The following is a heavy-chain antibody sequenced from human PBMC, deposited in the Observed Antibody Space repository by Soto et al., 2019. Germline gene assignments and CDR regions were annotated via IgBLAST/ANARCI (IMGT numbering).Heavy chain of an antibody. CDR1: GGTFSSYA. CDR2: IIPVFGTA. Sequence: SVKVSCKASGGTFSSYAISWVRQAPGQGLEWMGGIIPVFGTANYAQKFQGRVTITADKSTSTAYMELSSLRSEDTAVYYCARVPPGGSGYYFDYWGQGTLVTVSS. D-gene: IGHD6-19*01. V-gene: IGHV1-69*06. CDR3: ARVPPGGSGYYFDY. J-gene: IGHJ4*02.